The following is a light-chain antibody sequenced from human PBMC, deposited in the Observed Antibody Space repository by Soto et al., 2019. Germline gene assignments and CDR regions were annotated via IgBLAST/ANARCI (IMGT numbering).Light chain of an antibody. CDR2: AAS. J-gene: IGKJ4*01. V-gene: IGKV1-27*01. CDR3: QKYFSAPLT. CDR1: QGISNY. Sequence: DIQMTQSPSSLSASVGDRVTITCRASQGISNYLAWYQQKPGKVPKLLIYAASTLHSGVPSRFSGSTSGTDFTLTISSLQPADVATYYCQKYFSAPLTFGGGTKVEI.